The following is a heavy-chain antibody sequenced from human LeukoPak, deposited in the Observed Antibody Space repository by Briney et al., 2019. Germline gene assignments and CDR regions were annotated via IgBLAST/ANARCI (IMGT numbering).Heavy chain of an antibody. J-gene: IGHJ4*02. CDR2: ISSSSSYI. D-gene: IGHD3-10*01. Sequence: KAGGSLRLSCAASGFTFSSYSMNWVRQAPGKGLEWVSSISSSSSYIYYADSVRGRFTISRDSAKNSLYLQMNSLRAEDTAVYYCARASRESSGCVDYWGQGTLVTVSS. CDR1: GFTFSSYS. CDR3: ARASRESSGCVDY. V-gene: IGHV3-21*01.